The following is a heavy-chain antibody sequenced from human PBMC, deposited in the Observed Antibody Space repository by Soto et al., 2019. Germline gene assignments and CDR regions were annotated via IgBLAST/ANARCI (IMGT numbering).Heavy chain of an antibody. CDR1: GFSFGSYA. CDR2: ISGSGTST. J-gene: IGHJ4*02. CDR3: AKAPSGGAPN. V-gene: IGHV3-23*01. Sequence: GGSLRLSCAASGFSFGSYAMSWVRQAPGKGLEGVSFISGSGTSTYYADSVKGRFTISRDNSKNALYLQMNSLRAEDTAVYYCAKAPSGGAPNWGQGTLVTVSS. D-gene: IGHD1-26*01.